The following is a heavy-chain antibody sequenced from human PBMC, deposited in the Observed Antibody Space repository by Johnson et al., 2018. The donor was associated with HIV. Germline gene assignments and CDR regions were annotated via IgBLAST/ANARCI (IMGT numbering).Heavy chain of an antibody. V-gene: IGHV3-30*04. CDR1: GFTFRSYA. Sequence: VQLVESGGGVMQPGKSLRLSCEASGFTFRSYAMHWVRQAPGKGLEWVAVITYDGSNKYYADSVKGRFTISRDNSKNTLYLQMNSLRAEDTAVYYCARAGSSSSGPRAFDIWGQGTMVTVSS. CDR2: ITYDGSNK. CDR3: ARAGSSSSGPRAFDI. D-gene: IGHD6-6*01. J-gene: IGHJ3*02.